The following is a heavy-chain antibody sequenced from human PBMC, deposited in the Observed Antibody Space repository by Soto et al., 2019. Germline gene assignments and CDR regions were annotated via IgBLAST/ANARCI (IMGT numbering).Heavy chain of an antibody. J-gene: IGHJ4*02. D-gene: IGHD2-21*01. V-gene: IGHV3-74*01. CDR1: GFTFNSYW. CDR3: VRDLIPSGSSYLAY. Sequence: EVQLVESGGGLVQPGGSLRLSCEASGFTFNSYWMHWVRQAPGKGLVWVSRINTDGTRTSYADSVKGRFTISRDNAKNTLYLQMHSRRAEDTAVYYCVRDLIPSGSSYLAYWGQGNLVTVSS. CDR2: INTDGTRT.